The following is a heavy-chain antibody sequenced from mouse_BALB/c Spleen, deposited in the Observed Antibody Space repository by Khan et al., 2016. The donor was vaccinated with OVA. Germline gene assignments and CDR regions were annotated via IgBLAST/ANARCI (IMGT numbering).Heavy chain of an antibody. J-gene: IGHJ4*01. CDR1: GFTFSDYG. V-gene: IGHV5-15*02. CDR2: ISSLAYSI. Sequence: EVELVESGGGLVQPGGSRKLSCAASGFTFSDYGLAWVRQAPGKGPEWVAFISSLAYSIYYPETVTGRFTISRENAKNTLYLEMSSLRSEDTAMYYCARSWAMDYWGQGTSVTVSS. CDR3: ARSWAMDY.